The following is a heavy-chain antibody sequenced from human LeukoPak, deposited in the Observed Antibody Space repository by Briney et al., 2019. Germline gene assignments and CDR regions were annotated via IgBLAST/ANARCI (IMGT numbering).Heavy chain of an antibody. Sequence: SETLSLTCTVSGGSISSSSYYWGWIRQPPGKGLEWIGSIYYSGSTYYNPSLKSRVTISVDTSKNQFSLKLSSATAADTAVYYCAGESSDVLRYFDWLPGGGFDYWGQGTLVTVSS. J-gene: IGHJ4*02. D-gene: IGHD3-9*01. CDR2: IYYSGST. V-gene: IGHV4-39*01. CDR3: AGESSDVLRYFDWLPGGGFDY. CDR1: GGSISSSSYY.